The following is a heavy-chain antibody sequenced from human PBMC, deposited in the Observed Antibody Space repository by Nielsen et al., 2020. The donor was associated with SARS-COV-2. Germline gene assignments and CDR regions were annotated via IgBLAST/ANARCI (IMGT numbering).Heavy chain of an antibody. V-gene: IGHV3-23*01. CDR3: AKSLLEEYGDYYGYYYGMDV. CDR2: ISAGGGIT. D-gene: IGHD4-17*01. Sequence: GESLKISCAASGLTFSSYAMTWVRQAPGTGLEWVSGISAGGGITYYADSVKGRFTISRDNSKNTVYMQMNSLRAADTAVYYCAKSLLEEYGDYYGYYYGMDVWGQGTTVTVSS. CDR1: GLTFSSYA. J-gene: IGHJ6*02.